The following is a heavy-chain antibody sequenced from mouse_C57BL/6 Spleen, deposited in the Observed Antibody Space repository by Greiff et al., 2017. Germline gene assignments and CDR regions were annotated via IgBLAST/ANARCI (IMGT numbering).Heavy chain of an antibody. V-gene: IGHV1-53*01. CDR3: RNRFTSGFAY. J-gene: IGHJ3*01. D-gene: IGHD2-14*01. Sequence: QVQLQQPGTELVKPGASVKMSCKASGYTFTSYWMTWVKQRPGQGLEWIGNIHPGNGGTNYNEKFKSKATLTVDKSSSTAYMQLSSLTAEDSAVYCGRNRFTSGFAYWGQGPLVTAAA. CDR1: GYTFTSYW. CDR2: IHPGNGGT.